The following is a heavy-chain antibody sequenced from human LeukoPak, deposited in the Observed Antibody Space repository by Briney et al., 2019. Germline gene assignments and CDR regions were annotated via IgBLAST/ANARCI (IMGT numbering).Heavy chain of an antibody. J-gene: IGHJ4*02. Sequence: GGSLRLSCAPSGFTFSSYAMSWVRQAPGKGLEWVSAISGSGGSTYYADSVKGRFTISRDNSKNTLYLQMNSLRAEDTAVYYCAKFLPTHIVVANYYFDYWGQGTLVTVSS. V-gene: IGHV3-23*01. CDR2: ISGSGGST. CDR3: AKFLPTHIVVANYYFDY. D-gene: IGHD2-21*01. CDR1: GFTFSSYA.